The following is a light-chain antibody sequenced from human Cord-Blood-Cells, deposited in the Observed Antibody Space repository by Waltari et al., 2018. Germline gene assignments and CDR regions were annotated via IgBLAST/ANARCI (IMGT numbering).Light chain of an antibody. J-gene: IGKJ4*01. Sequence: DIVMNQSPDSLAVSLGERATINCKYTKSVLYSSNNKNYLAWYQQKPGQPPKLLIYWASTRESGVPDRFSGSGSGTDFTLTISSLQAEDVAVYYCQQYYSTPPTFGGGTKVEIK. CDR3: QQYYSTPPT. CDR2: WAS. CDR1: KSVLYSSNNKNY. V-gene: IGKV4-1*01.